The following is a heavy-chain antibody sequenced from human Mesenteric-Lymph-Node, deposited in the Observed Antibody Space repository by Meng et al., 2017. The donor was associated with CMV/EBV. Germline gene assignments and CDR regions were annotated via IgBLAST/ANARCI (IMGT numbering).Heavy chain of an antibody. CDR1: GFTFSSYS. V-gene: IGHV3-7*01. Sequence: GESLKISCAASGFTFSSYSMTWVRQAPGKGLEWVANIKQDGSETNYVDSVKGRFTISRDNAKNSLYLQMNRLRVEDTAVYYCARDVGDEYNPWSGYYYNWFDPWGRGTLVTVSS. D-gene: IGHD3-3*01. J-gene: IGHJ5*02. CDR2: IKQDGSET. CDR3: ARDVGDEYNPWSGYYYNWFDP.